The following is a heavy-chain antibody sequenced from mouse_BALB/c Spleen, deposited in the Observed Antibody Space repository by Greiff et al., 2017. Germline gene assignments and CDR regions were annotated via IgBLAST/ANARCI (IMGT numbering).Heavy chain of an antibody. D-gene: IGHD2-2*01. CDR3: ARDGYDGTWFAY. CDR1: GFTFSSYA. Sequence: EVQRVESGGGLVKPGGSLKLSCAASGFTFSSYAMSWVRQTPEKRLEWVASISSGGSTYYPDSVKGRFTISRDNARNILYLQMSSLRSEDTAMYYCARDGYDGTWFAYWGQGTLVTVSA. CDR2: ISSGGST. V-gene: IGHV5-6-5*01. J-gene: IGHJ3*01.